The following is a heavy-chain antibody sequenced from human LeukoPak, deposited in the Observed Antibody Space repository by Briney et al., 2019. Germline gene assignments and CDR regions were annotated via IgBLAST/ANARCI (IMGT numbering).Heavy chain of an antibody. Sequence: SETLSLTCTVSGGSIISYYWSWIRQPPGKGLEWIGYIYYSGSTNYNPSLKSRVTISVDTSKNQFSLKLSSVTAADTAVYYCARDPLSLTFGVGGFDPWGQGTLVTVSS. D-gene: IGHD3-16*01. CDR3: ARDPLSLTFGVGGFDP. V-gene: IGHV4-59*01. J-gene: IGHJ5*02. CDR2: IYYSGST. CDR1: GGSIISYY.